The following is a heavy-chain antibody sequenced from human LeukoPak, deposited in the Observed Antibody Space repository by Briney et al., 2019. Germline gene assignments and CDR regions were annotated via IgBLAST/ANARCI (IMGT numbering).Heavy chain of an antibody. CDR1: GFTFSSYA. Sequence: GGSLRLSCAASGFTFSSYAMSWVRQAPGKGLEWVSAISGSGGSTYYADSVKGRFTISRDNSKNTLHLQMNSLRAEDTAVYYCAKDRSGSYWGKNFDYWGQGTLVTVSS. CDR3: AKDRSGSYWGKNFDY. V-gene: IGHV3-23*01. J-gene: IGHJ4*02. CDR2: ISGSGGST. D-gene: IGHD3-10*01.